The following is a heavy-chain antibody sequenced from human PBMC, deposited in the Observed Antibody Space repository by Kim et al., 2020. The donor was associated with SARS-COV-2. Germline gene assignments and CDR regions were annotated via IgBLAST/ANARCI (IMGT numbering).Heavy chain of an antibody. CDR1: GFIFSNYG. J-gene: IGHJ4*02. Sequence: GGSLRLSCAVSGFIFSNYGMHWVRQAPGKGLEWVAVISDVSNKYYGDSVKGRFTISRDNSKNTLYLQMNSLRPDDTAVYYCAKGGYSSSWYPADHWGQGTLVTVSS. CDR3: AKGGYSSSWYPADH. V-gene: IGHV3-30*18. D-gene: IGHD6-13*01. CDR2: ISDVSNK.